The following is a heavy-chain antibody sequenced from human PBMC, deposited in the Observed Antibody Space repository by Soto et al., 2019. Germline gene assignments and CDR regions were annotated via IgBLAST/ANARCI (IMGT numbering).Heavy chain of an antibody. J-gene: IGHJ4*02. V-gene: IGHV1-3*01. CDR2: INAGNGNT. CDR3: ARSIVVVTALDY. Sequence: ASVKVSCKASGYTFTSYAMRWVRQAPGQRLEWMGWINAGNGNTKYSQKFQGRVTITRDTSASTAYMELSSLRSEDTAVYYCARSIVVVTALDYWGQGTLVTAPQ. CDR1: GYTFTSYA. D-gene: IGHD2-21*02.